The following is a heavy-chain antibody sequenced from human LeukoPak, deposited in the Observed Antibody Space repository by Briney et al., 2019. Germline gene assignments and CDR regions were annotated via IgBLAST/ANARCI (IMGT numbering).Heavy chain of an antibody. V-gene: IGHV4-38-2*02. CDR3: AKRATPAGPYCSGGSCYSFNYYYYMDV. Sequence: SETLSLTCTVSGYSISSGYYWGWIRQPPGKGLEWIGSIYHSGSTYYNPSLKSRVTISVDTSKNQFSLKLSSVTAADTAVYYCAKRATPAGPYCSGGSCYSFNYYYYMDVWGKGTTVTVSS. CDR2: IYHSGST. D-gene: IGHD2-15*01. J-gene: IGHJ6*03. CDR1: GYSISSGYY.